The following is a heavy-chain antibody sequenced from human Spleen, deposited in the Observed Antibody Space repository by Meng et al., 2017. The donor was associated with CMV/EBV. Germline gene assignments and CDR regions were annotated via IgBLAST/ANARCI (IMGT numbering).Heavy chain of an antibody. V-gene: IGHV3-30-3*01. D-gene: IGHD1-26*01. Sequence: GESLKISCAASGFTFSDFAMNWVRQAPGRGLEWVAAISYDGDNKDYADSVKGRFTISRDKSKQKLYLQMSSLRAEDTAVYYCAREQWELLDFDYWGQGTLVTVSS. CDR1: GFTFSDFA. CDR2: ISYDGDNK. J-gene: IGHJ4*02. CDR3: AREQWELLDFDY.